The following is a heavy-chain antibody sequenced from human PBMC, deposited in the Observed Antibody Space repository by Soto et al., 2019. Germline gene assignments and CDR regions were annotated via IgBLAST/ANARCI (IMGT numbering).Heavy chain of an antibody. Sequence: TGGSLRLSCAASGFTFTSYWMHWVRQSPGKGLVWVSRINPDGSRTSYADSVKGRFTISRDNAKNTLYLQMNSLGAEDTAVYYCARVAVATYYFDYWGHGTLVTVSS. D-gene: IGHD2-15*01. CDR2: INPDGSRT. CDR3: ARVAVATYYFDY. CDR1: GFTFTSYW. V-gene: IGHV3-74*01. J-gene: IGHJ4*01.